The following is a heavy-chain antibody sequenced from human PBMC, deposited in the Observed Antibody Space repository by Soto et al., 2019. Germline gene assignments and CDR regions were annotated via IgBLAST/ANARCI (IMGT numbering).Heavy chain of an antibody. Sequence: SETLSLTCTVSGGSISSSSYYWGWIRQPPGKGLEWIGSIYYSGSTYYNPSLKSRVTISVDTSKNQFSLKLSSVTAADTAVYYCASAVAALPMQYYFDYWGQGTLVTVSS. CDR3: ASAVAALPMQYYFDY. J-gene: IGHJ4*02. CDR1: GGSISSSSYY. V-gene: IGHV4-39*01. D-gene: IGHD6-13*01. CDR2: IYYSGST.